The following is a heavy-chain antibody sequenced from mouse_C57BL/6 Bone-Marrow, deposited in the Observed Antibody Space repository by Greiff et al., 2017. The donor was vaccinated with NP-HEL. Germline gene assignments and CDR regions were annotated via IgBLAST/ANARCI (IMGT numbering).Heavy chain of an antibody. V-gene: IGHV5-6*01. D-gene: IGHD2-4*01. CDR3: ASPYDYDVAWFAY. CDR1: GFTFSSYG. J-gene: IGHJ3*01. Sequence: EVQGVESGGDLVKPGGSLKLSCAASGFTFSSYGMSWVRQTPDKRLEWVATISSGGSYTYYPASVKGRFTISRDNAKNTLYLQMSSLKSEYTAMYYCASPYDYDVAWFAYWGQGTLVTVSA. CDR2: ISSGGSYT.